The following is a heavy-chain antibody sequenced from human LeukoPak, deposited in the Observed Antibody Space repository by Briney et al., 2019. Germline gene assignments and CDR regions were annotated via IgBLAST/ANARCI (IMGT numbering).Heavy chain of an antibody. J-gene: IGHJ4*02. D-gene: IGHD3-9*01. Sequence: GESLKISCRASGYTFTTSWIGWVPQIPGKGLEWMGTIYPGDSDTQYSPSFQGQVTISADKPISTAYLQWSSLKASDTAMYYCAKRGHYYDISTGYDYYFDYWGQGTLVTVSS. CDR2: IYPGDSDT. CDR3: AKRGHYYDISTGYDYYFDY. V-gene: IGHV5-51*01. CDR1: GYTFTTSW.